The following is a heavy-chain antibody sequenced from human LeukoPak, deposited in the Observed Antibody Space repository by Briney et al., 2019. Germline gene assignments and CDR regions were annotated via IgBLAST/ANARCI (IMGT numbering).Heavy chain of an antibody. CDR1: GFSLSTSGVG. Sequence: SGPTLVNPTQTLTLTCTFSGFSLSTSGVGVGWIRQPPGKALEWLALIYWNDDKRYSPSPKSRLTINKDTSKNQVVLTMTNMDPVDTATYYCAHSPYDFWSGYYSAPRNWFDPWGQGTLVTVSS. CDR3: AHSPYDFWSGYYSAPRNWFDP. J-gene: IGHJ5*02. D-gene: IGHD3-3*01. V-gene: IGHV2-5*01. CDR2: IYWNDDK.